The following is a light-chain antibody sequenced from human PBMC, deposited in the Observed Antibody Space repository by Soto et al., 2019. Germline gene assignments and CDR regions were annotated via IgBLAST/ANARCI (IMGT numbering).Light chain of an antibody. Sequence: DIQMTQSPSSVSASVGDRATITCRASQGISRWLAWYQQKPGKAPNLLIYAASSWESGVPSRFSGSGSGTDFTLTISRLRPEDFATYYCQQANSFPLTFGGGTKVEIK. V-gene: IGKV1-12*01. CDR3: QQANSFPLT. CDR1: QGISRW. CDR2: AAS. J-gene: IGKJ4*02.